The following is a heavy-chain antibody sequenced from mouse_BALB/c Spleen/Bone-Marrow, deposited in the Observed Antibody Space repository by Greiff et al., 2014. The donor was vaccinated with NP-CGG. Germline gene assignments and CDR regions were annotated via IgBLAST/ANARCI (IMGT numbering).Heavy chain of an antibody. D-gene: IGHD5-1*01. J-gene: IGHJ2*01. CDR1: GFTFTDYF. Sequence: VQLKESGGGLVQPGGSLRLSCTTSGFTFTDYFMTWVRQPPGKALEWLGFIRNKPNGYTTEYNPSVKGRFTISRDNSQGILYRQMNTLRAEDSAIYYCARDYSGYFDFWGQGTTLTVSS. CDR2: IRNKPNGYTT. CDR3: ARDYSGYFDF. V-gene: IGHV7-3*02.